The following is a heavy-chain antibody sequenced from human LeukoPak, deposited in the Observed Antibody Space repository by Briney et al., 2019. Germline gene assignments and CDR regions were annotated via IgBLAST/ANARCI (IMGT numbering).Heavy chain of an antibody. CDR1: GSTFSNSW. CDR2: IQQDGSEK. V-gene: IGHV3-7*01. D-gene: IGHD2-2*01. Sequence: GGSLRLACAASGSTFSNSWMSWVRQAPGEGLGWVANIQQDGSEKYYVASVKGRFTISRDNDKNSLYLQMNSLSAEATVVYYCARFRCSSTSCFFDYWGQGTLVTVSS. CDR3: ARFRCSSTSCFFDY. J-gene: IGHJ4*02.